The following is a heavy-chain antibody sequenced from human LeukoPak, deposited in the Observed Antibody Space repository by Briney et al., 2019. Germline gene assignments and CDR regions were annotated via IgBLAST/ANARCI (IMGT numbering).Heavy chain of an antibody. D-gene: IGHD3-9*01. J-gene: IGHJ4*02. V-gene: IGHV1-8*01. CDR1: GFTFTSHD. CDR2: MNPNSGNT. Sequence: ASVKVSCKTSGFTFTSHDINWVRQATGQGLEWMGWMNPNSGNTGYAQKFQGRVTMTRNTSISIAYMELSSLRSDDTAVYYCARATGKDILTGRKLDNWGQGTLVTVSS. CDR3: ARATGKDILTGRKLDN.